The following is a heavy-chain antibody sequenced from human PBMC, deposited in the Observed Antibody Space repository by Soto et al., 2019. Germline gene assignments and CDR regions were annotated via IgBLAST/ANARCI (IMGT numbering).Heavy chain of an antibody. Sequence: QVQLVQSGAEVKKPGASVKVSCKASGYTFTSYGISWVRQAPGQGLEWMGWISAYNGNTNYAQKLQGRVTMTTDTSTSTAYMELRSLRYDDTAVYYCARDPGSGSYYVYYYYGMDVWGQGTTVTVSS. V-gene: IGHV1-18*04. CDR2: ISAYNGNT. D-gene: IGHD1-26*01. CDR3: ARDPGSGSYYVYYYYGMDV. J-gene: IGHJ6*02. CDR1: GYTFTSYG.